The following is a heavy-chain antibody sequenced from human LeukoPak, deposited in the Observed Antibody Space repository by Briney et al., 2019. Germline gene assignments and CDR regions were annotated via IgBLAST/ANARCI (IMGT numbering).Heavy chain of an antibody. D-gene: IGHD2-15*01. CDR1: GFTFSSYA. Sequence: GGSLRLSCAASGFTFSSYAMSWVRQAPGKGLEWVSAISGSGGSTYYADSVKDRFTISRDNSKNTLFLQMNSLRAEDTAVYYCARGTGCTGGSCSYYGMDVWGQGTTVTVSS. CDR2: ISGSGGST. V-gene: IGHV3-23*01. CDR3: ARGTGCTGGSCSYYGMDV. J-gene: IGHJ6*02.